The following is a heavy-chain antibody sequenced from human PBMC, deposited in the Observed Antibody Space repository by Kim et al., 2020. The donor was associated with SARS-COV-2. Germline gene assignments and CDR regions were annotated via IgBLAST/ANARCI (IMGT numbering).Heavy chain of an antibody. CDR2: ISGSGGST. D-gene: IGHD3-10*01. Sequence: GGSLRLSCAASGFTFSSYAMSWVRQAPGKGLECVAAISGSGGSTYYADSVMGRFTISRDNYKNTLYLQMNSLRDEDTAVYYWAKAGAIHMVRGMATFDYWGQGSLIAVSS. J-gene: IGHJ4*02. CDR3: AKAGAIHMVRGMATFDY. CDR1: GFTFSSYA. V-gene: IGHV3-23*01.